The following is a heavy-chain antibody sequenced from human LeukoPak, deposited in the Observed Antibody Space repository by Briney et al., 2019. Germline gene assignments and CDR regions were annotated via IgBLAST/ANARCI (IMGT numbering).Heavy chain of an antibody. D-gene: IGHD1-26*01. V-gene: IGHV4-4*07. CDR3: ARLILGDGAFDI. J-gene: IGHJ3*02. Sequence: ASETLSLTCTVSGGFISSYYWSWIRQPAGKGLEWIGRLYTSGSTNYNPSLKSRVTMSVDTSKNQFPLKLSSVTAADTAVYYCARLILGDGAFDIWGQGTMVTVSS. CDR1: GGFISSYY. CDR2: LYTSGST.